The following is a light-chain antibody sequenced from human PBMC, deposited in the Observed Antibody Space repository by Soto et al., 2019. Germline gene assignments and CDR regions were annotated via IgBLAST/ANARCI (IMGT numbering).Light chain of an antibody. Sequence: EIVVTQSPATLSVSPGDRATLSCRASQNVGINLAWYQQKPGQAPRLLTYGKSTRATGIPARFSGIGSGTESTLAISSLHSHNFALPYCLQDNHWPYTFGQGTKLEIK. CDR2: GKS. CDR3: LQDNHWPYT. V-gene: IGKV3-15*01. CDR1: QNVGIN. J-gene: IGKJ2*01.